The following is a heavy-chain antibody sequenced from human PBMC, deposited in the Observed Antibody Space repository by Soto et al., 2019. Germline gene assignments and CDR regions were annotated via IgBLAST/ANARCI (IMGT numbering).Heavy chain of an antibody. CDR3: ARSPNLLYCGGGRSSRFDF. Sequence: ASETLSLTCTVSGGSISPYSWSWIRQPPGKGLEWIGYIYYNRSTNYNPSLKSRVTISVDTSKNQFSLRLTSVTAADTAVYYCARSPNLLYCGGGRSSRFDFWGQGSLVTVSS. V-gene: IGHV4-59*01. D-gene: IGHD2-21*01. CDR2: IYYNRST. J-gene: IGHJ4*02. CDR1: GGSISPYS.